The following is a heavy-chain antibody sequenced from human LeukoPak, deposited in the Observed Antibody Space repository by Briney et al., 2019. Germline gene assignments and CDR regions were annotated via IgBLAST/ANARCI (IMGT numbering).Heavy chain of an antibody. CDR2: IYYSGST. D-gene: IGHD3-22*01. CDR3: ARCSDSSGYYNY. CDR1: GXSISSGGYY. J-gene: IGHJ4*02. V-gene: IGHV4-31*03. Sequence: PSETLSLTCTVSGXSISSGGYYWSWIRQHPGKGLEWIGYIYYSGSTYYNPSLKSRVTISVDTSKNQFSLKLSSVTAADTAVYYCARCSDSSGYYNYWGQGTLVTVSS.